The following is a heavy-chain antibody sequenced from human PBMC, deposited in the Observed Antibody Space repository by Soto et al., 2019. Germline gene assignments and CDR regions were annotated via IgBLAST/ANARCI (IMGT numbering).Heavy chain of an antibody. CDR3: AKAGEYSSSSLSHYYYMDV. Sequence: SLRLSFATSGFTFSSYGMHWVRQAPGKGLEWVAVISYDGSNKNYADSVKGRFTISRDYSKTTLYLQMNSLRAEDTAVYYCAKAGEYSSSSLSHYYYMDVWGKGT. CDR2: ISYDGSNK. J-gene: IGHJ6*03. D-gene: IGHD6-6*01. V-gene: IGHV3-30*18. CDR1: GFTFSSYG.